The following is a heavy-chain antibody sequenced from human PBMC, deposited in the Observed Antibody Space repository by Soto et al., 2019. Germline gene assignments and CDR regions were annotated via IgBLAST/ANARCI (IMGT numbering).Heavy chain of an antibody. CDR3: ARVEGGGIHWFDP. CDR2: MHYSGGA. CDR1: GGSISSSTYY. V-gene: IGHV4-39*01. Sequence: SETLSLTCTVSGGSISSSTYYWGWVRQPPGKGLEWIGSMHYSGGAYYNPSLKSRVTISVDTSKNQFSLKLSSVTAADTAVYYCARVEGGGIHWFDPWGQGTLVTVSS. J-gene: IGHJ5*02. D-gene: IGHD2-15*01.